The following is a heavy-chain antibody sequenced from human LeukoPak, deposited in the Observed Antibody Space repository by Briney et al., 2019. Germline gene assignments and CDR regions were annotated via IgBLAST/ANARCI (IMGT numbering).Heavy chain of an antibody. CDR2: ISAYNGNT. D-gene: IGHD6-13*01. V-gene: IGHV1-18*01. CDR3: ARDLGRSSSWYKGDY. Sequence: GSVKVSCKASGYTFTSYGISWVRQAPGQGPEWMGWISAYNGNTNYAQKLQGRVTMTTDTSTSTAYMELRSLRSDDTAVYYCARDLGRSSSWYKGDYWGQGTLVTVSS. CDR1: GYTFTSYG. J-gene: IGHJ4*02.